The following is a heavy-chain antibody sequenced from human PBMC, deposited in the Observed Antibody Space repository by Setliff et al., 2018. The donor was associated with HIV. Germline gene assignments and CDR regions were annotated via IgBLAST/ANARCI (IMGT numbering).Heavy chain of an antibody. CDR1: GFTFSNFA. CDR3: TTYSSVYYHSDC. Sequence: GGSLRLSCAASGFTFSNFAMSWVRQAPVKGLEWVSAISGGGGKTDYADSVKGRFTISRDNSKNTLYLEMNSLTNEDTAMYYCTTYSSVYYHSDCWGQGTLVTVSS. J-gene: IGHJ4*02. V-gene: IGHV3-23*01. D-gene: IGHD3-22*01. CDR2: ISGGGGKT.